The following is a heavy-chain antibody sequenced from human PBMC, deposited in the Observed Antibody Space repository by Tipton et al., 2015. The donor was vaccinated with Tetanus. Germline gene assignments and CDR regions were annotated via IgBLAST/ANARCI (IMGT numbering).Heavy chain of an antibody. V-gene: IGHV4-39*01. D-gene: IGHD6-19*01. CDR1: GASISSSSFY. J-gene: IGHJ4*02. CDR2: MSKSGAA. CDR3: ARRPGWHALFDQ. Sequence: TLSLTCTVSGASISSSSFYWGWIRQPPGKGLEWIGGMSKSGAAFYNPSLKSRVSMSVDMSTIQLSLTVDSVTAADTALYYCARRPGWHALFDQWGQGILVTVSS.